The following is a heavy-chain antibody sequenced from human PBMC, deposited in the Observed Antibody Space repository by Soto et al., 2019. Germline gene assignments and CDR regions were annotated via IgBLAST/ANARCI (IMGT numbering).Heavy chain of an antibody. CDR3: ARSSHKESWFDP. V-gene: IGHV4-4*07. CDR1: GVSLNNFY. D-gene: IGHD6-19*01. J-gene: IGHJ5*02. CDR2: IHASGNT. Sequence: PSETLSLTCSVSGVSLNNFYWNWIRQTAGKGLEWIGRIHASGNTNYNPSLKSRATLSVDTSKNQFSLKVRSVTAADTAVYYCARSSHKESWFDPWGQGTLVTVSS.